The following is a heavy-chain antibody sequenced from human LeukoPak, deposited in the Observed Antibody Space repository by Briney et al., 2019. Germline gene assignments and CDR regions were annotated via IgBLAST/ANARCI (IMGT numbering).Heavy chain of an antibody. CDR2: INYSGST. J-gene: IGHJ3*02. V-gene: IGHV4-34*01. Sequence: SETLSLKCAVYGGSFSGYFWSWIRQPPGKGLEWIGEINYSGSTNYNPSLKSRVTISVDTSKNQFSLKLSSVTAADTAVYYCAKSNGYGLVDIWGQGTMVTVSS. CDR3: AKSNGYGLVDI. CDR1: GGSFSGYF. D-gene: IGHD3-10*01.